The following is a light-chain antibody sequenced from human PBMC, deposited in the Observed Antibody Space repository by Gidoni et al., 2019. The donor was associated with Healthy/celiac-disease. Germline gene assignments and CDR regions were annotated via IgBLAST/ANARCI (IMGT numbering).Light chain of an antibody. CDR2: DVS. Sequence: QPALTQPASVPGSPGQSITISCTGTSSDVGGYNYVSWYQQHPGKAPKLMIYDVSNRPSGVSNRFSGSKSGNTASLTISGLQAEDEADYYCSSYTSSSTLYVFGTGTKVTVL. CDR3: SSYTSSSTLYV. V-gene: IGLV2-14*01. J-gene: IGLJ1*01. CDR1: SSDVGGYNY.